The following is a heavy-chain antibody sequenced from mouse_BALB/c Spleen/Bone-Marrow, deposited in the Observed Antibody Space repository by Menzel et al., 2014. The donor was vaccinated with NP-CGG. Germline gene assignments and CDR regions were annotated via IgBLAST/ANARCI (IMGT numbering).Heavy chain of an antibody. J-gene: IGHJ2*01. D-gene: IGHD4-1*01. CDR1: GFTFXSYT. Sequence: EVHLVESGGGLVKPGGSLKLSCAASGFTFXSYTMSWVRQTPEKRLEWVATISSGGSYTYYPDSVKGRFTISRDNAKNTLYLQMSSLKSEDTAMYYCTREDTNWDFDYWGQGTTLTVSS. CDR2: ISSGGSYT. V-gene: IGHV5-6-4*01. CDR3: TREDTNWDFDY.